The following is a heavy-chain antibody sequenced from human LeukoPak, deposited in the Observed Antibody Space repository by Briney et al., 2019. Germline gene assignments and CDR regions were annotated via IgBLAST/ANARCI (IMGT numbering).Heavy chain of an antibody. CDR1: GFTFSSYA. Sequence: GGSLRLSCAASGFTFSSYAMSWVRQAPGKGLEWVSAISGSGSSTYYADSVKGRFTNSRDNAKNSLYLEMNSLRDEDTAVYYCAKDLGIAGAFDIWGQGTMVTVSS. D-gene: IGHD2-15*01. V-gene: IGHV3-23*01. CDR2: ISGSGSST. CDR3: AKDLGIAGAFDI. J-gene: IGHJ3*02.